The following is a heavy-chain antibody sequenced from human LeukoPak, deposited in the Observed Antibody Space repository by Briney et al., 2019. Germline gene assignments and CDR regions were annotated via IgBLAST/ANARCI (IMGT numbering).Heavy chain of an antibody. J-gene: IGHJ4*02. CDR1: GFTFSNYW. Sequence: GGSLRLSCAASGFTFSNYWMNWVRQAPGRGLEWVASIKQDGSEKYCVDSVKGRFTISRDNAKNTLYLQMNSLRAEDTAVYYCAKGGLRVTDYWGQGTLVTVSS. CDR3: AKGGLRVTDY. V-gene: IGHV3-7*01. CDR2: IKQDGSEK. D-gene: IGHD5/OR15-5a*01.